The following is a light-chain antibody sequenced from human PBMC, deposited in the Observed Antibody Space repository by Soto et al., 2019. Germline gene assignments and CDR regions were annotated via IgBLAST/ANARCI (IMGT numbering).Light chain of an antibody. CDR1: SSNIGSNY. CDR2: RNS. V-gene: IGLV1-47*01. J-gene: IGLJ2*01. Sequence: QSVLTQPPSASGTPGQRVTISCSGSSSNIGSNYVFWYQQLPGTAPKVLMYRNSQRPSGVPDRFSDSKSGTSASLAISGLRSEDEADYYCASWDDSLSGFVVFGGGTKLTVL. CDR3: ASWDDSLSGFVV.